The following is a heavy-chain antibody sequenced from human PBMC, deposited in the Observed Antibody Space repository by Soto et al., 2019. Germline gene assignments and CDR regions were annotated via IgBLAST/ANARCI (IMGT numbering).Heavy chain of an antibody. CDR2: ISSSATTT. D-gene: IGHD6-19*01. CDR3: AKRLGAGVTLPIFDS. Sequence: GGSLRLSCAASGFAFSNYAMSWVRQAPGQGLQWVSSISSSATTTYYSDSVKGRFTISRDSSKNALYLQMNSLRAEDTAIYYCAKRLGAGVTLPIFDSWGQGTLVTVSS. V-gene: IGHV3-23*01. CDR1: GFAFSNYA. J-gene: IGHJ4*02.